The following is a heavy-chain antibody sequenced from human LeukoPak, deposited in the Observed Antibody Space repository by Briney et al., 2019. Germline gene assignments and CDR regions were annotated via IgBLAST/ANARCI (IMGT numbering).Heavy chain of an antibody. CDR2: IYPGESDT. Sequence: GESLKISCKGSGYSFTSYWIGLVRQMPGKGLEWMGIIYPGESDTTYSPSFQGQVTISADKSISTAYLQWSSLKASDTAMYYCARLGPRLADAFDIWGQGTMVTVSS. CDR3: ARLGPRLADAFDI. CDR1: GYSFTSYW. V-gene: IGHV5-51*01. D-gene: IGHD2-21*01. J-gene: IGHJ3*02.